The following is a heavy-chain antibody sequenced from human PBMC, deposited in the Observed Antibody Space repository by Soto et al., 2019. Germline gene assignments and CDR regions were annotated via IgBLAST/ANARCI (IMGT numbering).Heavy chain of an antibody. V-gene: IGHV1-69*13. J-gene: IGHJ6*02. CDR2: IFPKFGTT. CDR3: EAEMTFGKLSVV. CDR1: GDTDTNYV. D-gene: IGHD3-16*02. Sequence: SLQVSCKASGDTDTNYVISWVRQAPGQGLEWMGGIFPKFGTTYSAQKLQDRLTITADESTSTVYMQLSSLRLDDTAVYYCEAEMTFGKLSVVWGQGTTATVAS.